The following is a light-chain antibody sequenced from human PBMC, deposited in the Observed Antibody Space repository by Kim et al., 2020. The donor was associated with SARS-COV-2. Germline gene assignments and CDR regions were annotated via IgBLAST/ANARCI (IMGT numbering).Light chain of an antibody. CDR3: QQRSNLPPLT. V-gene: IGKV3-11*01. CDR1: QSVSNY. J-gene: IGKJ4*01. Sequence: GQRATLSCRASQSVSNYLAWYQRKPGQAPRLLSYDASRRAAGIPARFSGSGSGTDFPLTLSSLEPEDFAIYDCQQRSNLPPLTFGGGTKV. CDR2: DAS.